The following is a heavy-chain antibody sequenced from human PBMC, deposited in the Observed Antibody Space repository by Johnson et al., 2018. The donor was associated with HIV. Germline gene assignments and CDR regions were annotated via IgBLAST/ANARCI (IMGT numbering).Heavy chain of an antibody. CDR2: IKSKTDGGTT. CDR3: TTGRKGTGAFDI. Sequence: EVQLVESGGGVVQPGRSLRLSCAASGFTFSSYGMHWVRQAPGKGLEWVGRIKSKTDGGTTDYAAPVKGRFTISRDDSKNTLYLQMNSLKTEDTAVYYCTTGRKGTGAFDIWGQGTMVTVSS. V-gene: IGHV3-15*01. D-gene: IGHD1-14*01. CDR1: GFTFSSYG. J-gene: IGHJ3*02.